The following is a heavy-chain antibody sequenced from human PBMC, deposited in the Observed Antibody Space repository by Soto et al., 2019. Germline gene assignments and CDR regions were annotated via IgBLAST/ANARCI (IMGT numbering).Heavy chain of an antibody. Sequence: ASVKVSCKASGYTFTGYYMHWVRQAPRQGLEWMGWINPNSGGTNYAQKFQGRVTMTRDTSISTAYMELSRLRSDDTAVYYCARVGYDILTGYPHWFDPWGQGTLVPVSS. CDR2: INPNSGGT. J-gene: IGHJ5*02. V-gene: IGHV1-2*02. D-gene: IGHD3-9*01. CDR3: ARVGYDILTGYPHWFDP. CDR1: GYTFTGYY.